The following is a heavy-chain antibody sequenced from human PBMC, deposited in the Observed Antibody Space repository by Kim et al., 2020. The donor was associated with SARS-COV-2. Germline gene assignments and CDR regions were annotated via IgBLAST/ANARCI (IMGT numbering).Heavy chain of an antibody. CDR3: ARDRMASFYYFDY. J-gene: IGHJ4*02. Sequence: GGSLRLSCAASGFTFSSYGMHWVRQAPGKGLEWVAVIWYDGSNKYYADSVKGRFTISRDNSKNTLYLQMNSLRAEDTAVYYCARDRMASFYYFDYWGQGTLVTVSS. CDR1: GFTFSSYG. V-gene: IGHV3-33*01. CDR2: IWYDGSNK.